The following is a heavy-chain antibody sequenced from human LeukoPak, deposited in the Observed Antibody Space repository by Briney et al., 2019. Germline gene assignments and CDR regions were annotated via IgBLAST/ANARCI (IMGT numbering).Heavy chain of an antibody. J-gene: IGHJ3*02. CDR3: ARVKGYYDNVGYYRAHAFDI. CDR1: GGSISSYY. D-gene: IGHD3-22*01. CDR2: IYYSGST. Sequence: SETLSLTCTVSGGSISSYYWSWIRQPPGKGLEWIGYIYYSGSTNYNPSLKSRVTISVDTSKNQFSLNLTSVTTADTAVYYCARVKGYYDNVGYYRAHAFDIWGQGTMVTVSS. V-gene: IGHV4-59*01.